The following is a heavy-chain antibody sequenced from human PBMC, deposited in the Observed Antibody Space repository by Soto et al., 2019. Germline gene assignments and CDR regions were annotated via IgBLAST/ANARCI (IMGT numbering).Heavy chain of an antibody. J-gene: IGHJ4*02. D-gene: IGHD3-10*01. CDR3: AKSEGFGITIDY. CDR2: ISGSGGST. CDR1: GFTFSSYA. V-gene: IGHV3-23*01. Sequence: GESLKISCAASGFTFSSYAMSWVRQAPGKGLEWVSAISGSGGSTYYADSVKGRFTISRDNSKNTLYLQMNSLRAEDTAVYYCAKSEGFGITIDYWGQGTLVTVSS.